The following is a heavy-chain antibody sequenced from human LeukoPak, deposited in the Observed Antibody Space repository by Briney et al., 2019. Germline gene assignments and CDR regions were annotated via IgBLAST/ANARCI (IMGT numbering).Heavy chain of an antibody. J-gene: IGHJ4*02. Sequence: SETLSLTCAVSGGSMRSHYWSWLRQSPGKGLEWIAYIYSSGATNHNPSLKSRVTMSVDTSKNQFSLKLSSVTAADTAVYYCARHFSCGGDCYSFDYWGQGTLVTVST. D-gene: IGHD2-21*02. CDR3: ARHFSCGGDCYSFDY. CDR1: GGSMRSHY. CDR2: IYSSGAT. V-gene: IGHV4-59*08.